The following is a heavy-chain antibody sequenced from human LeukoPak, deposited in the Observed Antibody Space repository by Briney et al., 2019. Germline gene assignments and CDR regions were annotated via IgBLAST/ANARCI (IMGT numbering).Heavy chain of an antibody. V-gene: IGHV4-59*02. CDR1: GGSVSSYY. CDR2: IYYSGST. Sequence: PSETLSLTCTVSGGSVSSYYWSWIQQPPGKGPEWIGYIYYSGSTNYNPSLKSRVTISVDTSKNQFSLKLSSVTAADTAVYYCAREGTDGDYVNYWGQGTLVTVSS. CDR3: AREGTDGDYVNY. J-gene: IGHJ4*02. D-gene: IGHD4-17*01.